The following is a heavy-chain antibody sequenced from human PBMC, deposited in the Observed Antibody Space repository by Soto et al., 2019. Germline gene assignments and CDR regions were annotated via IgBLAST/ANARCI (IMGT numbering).Heavy chain of an antibody. CDR1: GFTFSNFG. J-gene: IGHJ4*02. Sequence: GGSLRLSCAASGFTFSNFGMHWVRQAPGKGLEWVAVIWFDGSNKYYADSVKGRFTISRDNSKNRLYLQMNSLRAEDTAVYYCARDYYDGSDYYYSTFDYWGQGSLVTVSS. V-gene: IGHV3-33*01. CDR2: IWFDGSNK. D-gene: IGHD3-22*01. CDR3: ARDYYDGSDYYYSTFDY.